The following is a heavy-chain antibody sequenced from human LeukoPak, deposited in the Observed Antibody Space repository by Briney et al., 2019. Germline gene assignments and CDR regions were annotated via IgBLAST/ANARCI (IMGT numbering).Heavy chain of an antibody. CDR3: ARAGNQMVRGVKSGGGTFDY. J-gene: IGHJ4*02. V-gene: IGHV4-34*01. CDR1: GGSFSSYY. Sequence: PSETLSLTCAVYGGSFSSYYWSWIRQPPGKGLEWIGEINHSGSTNYNPSLKSRVTISVDTSKNQFSLKLSSVTAADTAVDYCARAGNQMVRGVKSGGGTFDYWGQGTLVTVSS. CDR2: INHSGST. D-gene: IGHD3-10*01.